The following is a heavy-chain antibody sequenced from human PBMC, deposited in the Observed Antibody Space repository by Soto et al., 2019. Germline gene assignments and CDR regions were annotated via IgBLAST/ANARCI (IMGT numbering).Heavy chain of an antibody. CDR3: ARGLDYIWGSYPDY. D-gene: IGHD3-16*02. J-gene: IGHJ4*02. CDR2: IKQDGSEK. CDR1: GFTFSSYW. V-gene: IGHV3-7*01. Sequence: GGSLRLSCAASGFTFSSYWMSWVRQAPGKGLEWVANIKQDGSEKYYVDSVKGRFTISRDNAKNSLYLQMNSLRAEDTAVYYCARGLDYIWGSYPDYWGQGTLVTVSS.